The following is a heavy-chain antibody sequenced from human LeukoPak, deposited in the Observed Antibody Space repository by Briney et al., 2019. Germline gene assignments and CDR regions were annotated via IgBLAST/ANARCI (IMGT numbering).Heavy chain of an antibody. J-gene: IGHJ3*02. D-gene: IGHD3-22*01. V-gene: IGHV4-31*03. CDR1: GGSISSGGYY. CDR2: IYYSGST. Sequence: SQTLSLTCTVSGGSISSGGYYWSGIRQHPGKGLEWIGYIYYSGSTYYNPSLKSRVTISVDTSKNQFSLKLSSVTAADTAVYYCALSSGYYDDAFDIWGQGTMVTVSS. CDR3: ALSSGYYDDAFDI.